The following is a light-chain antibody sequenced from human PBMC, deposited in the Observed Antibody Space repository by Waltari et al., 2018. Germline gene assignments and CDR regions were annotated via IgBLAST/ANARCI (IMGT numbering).Light chain of an antibody. Sequence: QSVLTQPPSASGTPGQRVTISCSGRASNIGGNLVTWYQQLPGKAPKLLITRSDQRPSGVPDRFSGSKTGTSASLAISGLQSDDEADYFCASWDDSLNGHWVFGGGTKVTVL. CDR1: ASNIGGNL. J-gene: IGLJ3*02. V-gene: IGLV1-44*01. CDR3: ASWDDSLNGHWV. CDR2: RSD.